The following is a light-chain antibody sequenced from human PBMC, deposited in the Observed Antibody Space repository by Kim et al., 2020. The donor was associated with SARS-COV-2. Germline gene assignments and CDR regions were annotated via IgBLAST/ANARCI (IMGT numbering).Light chain of an antibody. CDR1: QSISSN. J-gene: IGKJ2*01. CDR3: QQYNNWPPYT. Sequence: VAPGELAPLSCWASQSISSNLAWYQQKPGQAPRLLIYGTSTRATDVPARFSGSGSGTEFTLTIISLQSEDSAIYYCQQYNNWPPYTFGQGTKLEI. V-gene: IGKV3-15*01. CDR2: GTS.